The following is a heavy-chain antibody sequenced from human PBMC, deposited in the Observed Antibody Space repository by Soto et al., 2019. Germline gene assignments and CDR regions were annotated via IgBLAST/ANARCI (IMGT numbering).Heavy chain of an antibody. V-gene: IGHV3-9*01. CDR1: GFTFDDYA. J-gene: IGHJ3*02. Sequence: EVQLVESGGGLVQPGRSLRLSCAASGFTFDDYAMHWVRQAPGKGLEWVSGISWNSGSIGYADSVKGRFTISRDNAKNSLHLQMNSLRAEDTALYYCAKKRRRDAFDIWGQGTMVTVSS. CDR3: AKKRRRDAFDI. D-gene: IGHD1-1*01. CDR2: ISWNSGSI.